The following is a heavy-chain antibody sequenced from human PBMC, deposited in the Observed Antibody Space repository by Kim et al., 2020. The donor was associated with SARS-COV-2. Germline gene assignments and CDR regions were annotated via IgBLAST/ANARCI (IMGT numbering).Heavy chain of an antibody. CDR3: AKDSTGYYLTYFDY. CDR2: LWYDESKE. J-gene: IGHJ4*02. D-gene: IGHD3-22*01. CDR1: GFTFSSYA. V-gene: IGHV3-33*03. Sequence: GGSLRLSCATSGFTFSSYAMHWVRQAPGKGLEWVAMLWYDESKEFYADSVKGRFTISRDNSKGTLYLQMNSLRAEDTAVYYCAKDSTGYYLTYFDYWGQGTLVTVSS.